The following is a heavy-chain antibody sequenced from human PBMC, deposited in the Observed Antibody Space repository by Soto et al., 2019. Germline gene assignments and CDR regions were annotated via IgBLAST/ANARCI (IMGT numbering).Heavy chain of an antibody. CDR1: GYTFTSYA. V-gene: IGHV1-3*01. Sequence: QVQLVQSGAEVKKPGASVKVSCKASGYTFTSYAMHWVRQAPGQRLEWMGWINAGNGNTKYSQKFQGRVTITRDTSACTAYMELSSVRSEDTAVDYCARVDSSTWYSLDYWDQGTLVTVSS. CDR3: ARVDSSTWYSLDY. CDR2: INAGNGNT. D-gene: IGHD6-13*01. J-gene: IGHJ4*02.